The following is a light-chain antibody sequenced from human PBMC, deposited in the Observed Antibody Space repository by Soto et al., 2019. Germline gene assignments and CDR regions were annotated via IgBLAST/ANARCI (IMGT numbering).Light chain of an antibody. J-gene: IGKJ1*01. V-gene: IGKV3-15*01. Sequence: EIVLTQSPGTLSLSPGERATLSCRAILSFSSIYIAWYQQKPGQAPRLLIYGASTRATGIPASFSGSGSGTEFTLTISSLQSEDFAVYYCQQYNNWPPTFGQGTKV. CDR1: LSFSSI. CDR2: GAS. CDR3: QQYNNWPPT.